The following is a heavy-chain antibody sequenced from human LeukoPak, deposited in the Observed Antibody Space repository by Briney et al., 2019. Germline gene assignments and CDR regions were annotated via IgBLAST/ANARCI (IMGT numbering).Heavy chain of an antibody. CDR1: GLTFSNYA. CDR2: ISDSGGST. CDR3: PKRGIMIRGVIIIEFHKEAYYFDC. D-gene: IGHD3-10*01. V-gene: IGHV3-23*01. J-gene: IGHJ4*02. Sequence: GGSLRLSCAASGLTFSNYAMSWVRQAPGKGLEWVSGISDSGGSTYYADSVKGRFIISRDNSENTLYLQLSSLRAEDTAVYYCPKRGIMIRGVIIIEFHKEAYYFDCWGQGTLVTVSS.